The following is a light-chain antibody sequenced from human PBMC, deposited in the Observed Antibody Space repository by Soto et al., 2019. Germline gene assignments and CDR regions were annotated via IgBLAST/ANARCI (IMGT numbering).Light chain of an antibody. V-gene: IGKV1-39*01. J-gene: IGKJ1*01. CDR3: QQSYNISWT. CDR2: SAS. Sequence: SQMRMSLSSLSASEGDSVTITCRASQSIVTYLNWYQQKPGKVPDLLVYSASRLHSGVPSRFSGSGSGTDFGLTISGLQPEDFATYYCQQSYNISWTFCQGAIVDIK. CDR1: QSIVTY.